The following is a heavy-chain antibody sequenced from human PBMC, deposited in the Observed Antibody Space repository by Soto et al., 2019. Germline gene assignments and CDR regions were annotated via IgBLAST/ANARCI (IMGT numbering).Heavy chain of an antibody. D-gene: IGHD3-22*01. CDR2: INHSGST. CDR3: ARLGGYVSVGYYYLWDS. V-gene: IGHV4-39*01. CDR1: DGSMNSDSSY. Sequence: QLQLQESGPGLVKPSETLSLTCRVSDGSMNSDSSYWGWIRQPPGRGLEWIGVINHSGSTYNNLSLKGQVTMSVDASRNQFSLKLTSMTAADTAVYYCARLGGYVSVGYYYLWDSWGQGTLVTVSS. J-gene: IGHJ4*02.